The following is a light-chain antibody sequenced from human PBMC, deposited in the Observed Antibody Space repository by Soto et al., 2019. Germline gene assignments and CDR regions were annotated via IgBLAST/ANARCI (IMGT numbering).Light chain of an antibody. Sequence: EIVLTQSPGTLSLSPGERATLSCRASQSVSSTYLIWYQQKPGQAPRLLIYGASSRATGVPDRFSGGVSGTDFTLTSSRLEPEDCAVYYCQHFVNSLTWTFGQGTKVEIK. CDR1: QSVSSTY. V-gene: IGKV3-20*01. CDR3: QHFVNSLTWT. J-gene: IGKJ1*01. CDR2: GAS.